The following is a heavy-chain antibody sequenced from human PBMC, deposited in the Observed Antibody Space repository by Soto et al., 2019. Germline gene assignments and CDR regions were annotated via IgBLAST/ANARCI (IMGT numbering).Heavy chain of an antibody. Sequence: SETLSLTCTVSGGSVISCSYYWSWIRQPPGKGLEWIGYIYYSGSTNYNPSLKSRVTISVDTSKNQFSLKLSSVTAADTAVYYCASQVGPHAMVQGVIGYYYGMDVWGQGTTVTAP. V-gene: IGHV4-61*01. CDR2: IYYSGST. D-gene: IGHD3-10*01. J-gene: IGHJ6*02. CDR1: GGSVISCSYY. CDR3: ASQVGPHAMVQGVIGYYYGMDV.